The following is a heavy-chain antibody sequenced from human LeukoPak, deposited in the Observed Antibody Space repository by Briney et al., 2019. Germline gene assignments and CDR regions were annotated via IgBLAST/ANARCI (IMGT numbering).Heavy chain of an antibody. CDR3: ARERPTTSWFDP. D-gene: IGHD1-14*01. V-gene: IGHV1-2*02. CDR2: INPNSGGT. CDR1: GYTFTGYY. Sequence: ASVKASCKASGYTFTGYYMHWVRQAPGQGLEWMGWINPNSGGTNYAQKFQGRVTMTRDTSISTAYMELSRLRSDDTAVYYCARERPTTSWFDPWGQGTLVTVSS. J-gene: IGHJ5*02.